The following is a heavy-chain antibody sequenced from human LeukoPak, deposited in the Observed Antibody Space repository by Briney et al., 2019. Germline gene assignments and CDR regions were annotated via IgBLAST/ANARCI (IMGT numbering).Heavy chain of an antibody. CDR3: ARAGITNWFDP. J-gene: IGHJ5*02. D-gene: IGHD3-10*01. V-gene: IGHV4-30-2*01. Sequence: SETLSLTCAVSGGSISSDGYSWSWIRQPPGKGLEWIGYIYHSGSTYYNPSLKSRVTISVDRSKNQFSLKLSSVTAADTAVYYCARAGITNWFDPWGQGTLVTVSS. CDR1: GGSISSDGYS. CDR2: IYHSGST.